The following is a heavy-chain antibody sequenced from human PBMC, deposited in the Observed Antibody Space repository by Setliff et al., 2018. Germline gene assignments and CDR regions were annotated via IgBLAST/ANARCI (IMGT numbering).Heavy chain of an antibody. D-gene: IGHD3-3*01. J-gene: IGHJ5*02. Sequence: GGSLRLSCIASGFIFSNCWMSWVRQAPGRGLEWVANINQDGSAKYYVDSVRGRFTISRDNAKNSLYLQMNSLRVEDTAVYYCARDVFDFRTGQAGPWGQGTLVTVSS. V-gene: IGHV3-7*01. CDR1: GFIFSNCW. CDR3: ARDVFDFRTGQAGP. CDR2: INQDGSAK.